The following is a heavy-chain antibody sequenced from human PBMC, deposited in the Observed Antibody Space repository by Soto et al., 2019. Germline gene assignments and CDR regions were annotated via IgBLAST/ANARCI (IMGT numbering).Heavy chain of an antibody. D-gene: IGHD3-9*01. J-gene: IGHJ6*02. V-gene: IGHV3-33*01. CDR3: ARGEGTIALYYYYGLDV. CDR2: IWYDGSNK. Sequence: GGSLRLSCAASGFIFSSYGMHWVRQAPGKGLEWVAVIWYDGSNKYYADSVKGRFTISRDNSKNTLYLQMNSLRAEDTAVYYCARGEGTIALYYYYGLDVWGQGTTVTVYS. CDR1: GFIFSSYG.